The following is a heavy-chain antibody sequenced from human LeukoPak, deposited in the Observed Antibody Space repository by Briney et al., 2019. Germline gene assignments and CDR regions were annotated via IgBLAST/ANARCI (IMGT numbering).Heavy chain of an antibody. CDR2: INAGNGNT. CDR1: GYYFPSYT. J-gene: IGHJ4*02. V-gene: IGHV1-3*01. CDR3: ARALGQFDY. Sequence: ASVKVSCKTSGYYFPSYTMHWLRQAPGQRLEWMGWINAGNGNTKYSQKFQGRVTITRDTSASTAYMELSSLRSEDTAVYYCARALGQFDYWGQGTLVTVSS.